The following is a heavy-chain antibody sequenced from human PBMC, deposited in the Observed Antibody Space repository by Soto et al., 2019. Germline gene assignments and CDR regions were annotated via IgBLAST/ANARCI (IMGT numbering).Heavy chain of an antibody. CDR3: AVIGYSSPCSGMDV. Sequence: EVQLVESGGGLVQPGGSLRLSCAASGFTFSSYDMHWVRQATGKGLEWVSAIGTAGDTYYPGSVKGRFTISRENAKNSLYLQMNSLRAEDTAVYYCAVIGYSSPCSGMDVWGQGTTVTVSS. D-gene: IGHD6-13*01. CDR1: GFTFSSYD. V-gene: IGHV3-13*01. CDR2: IGTAGDT. J-gene: IGHJ6*02.